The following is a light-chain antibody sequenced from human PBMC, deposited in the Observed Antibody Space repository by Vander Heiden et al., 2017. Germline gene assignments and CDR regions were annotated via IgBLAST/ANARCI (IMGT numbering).Light chain of an antibody. V-gene: IGKV3-20*01. CDR2: GAS. Sequence: EIVLTQSPGTLSLSTGESTTLPCRASQNVSSSYLSWYQQKPGQAPMLIISGASSRGTGIPDRCSGSASGTDFTLTISRLEPEDFAVYYCQQYGSSQTFGQGTKLEIK. CDR3: QQYGSSQT. CDR1: QNVSSSY. J-gene: IGKJ2*01.